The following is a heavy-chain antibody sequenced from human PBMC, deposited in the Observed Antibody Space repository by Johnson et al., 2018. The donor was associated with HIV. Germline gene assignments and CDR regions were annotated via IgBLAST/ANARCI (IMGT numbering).Heavy chain of an antibody. J-gene: IGHJ3*02. CDR1: GFTFSDYY. CDR2: ISGSAYNT. V-gene: IGHV3-23*04. CDR3: AKGFRIAAAGGDDGFDI. Sequence: VQLVESGGGLVKPGGSLRLSCAASGFTFSDYYMSWIRQAPGKGLEWVSAISGSAYNTYYAESVKGRLSISRDNSKNTVYLQMNSLRVEDTAIYYCAKGFRIAAAGGDDGFDIWGQGTMVTASS. D-gene: IGHD6-13*01.